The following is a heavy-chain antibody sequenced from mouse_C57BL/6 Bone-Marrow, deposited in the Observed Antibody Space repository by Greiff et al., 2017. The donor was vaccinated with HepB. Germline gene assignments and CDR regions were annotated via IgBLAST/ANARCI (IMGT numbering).Heavy chain of an antibody. V-gene: IGHV1-19*01. D-gene: IGHD3-2*02. J-gene: IGHJ2*01. CDR1: GYTFTDYY. CDR3: ARLIRRP. Sequence: EVKLMESGPVLVKPGASVKMSCKASGYTFTDYYMNWVKQSHGKSLEWIGVINPYNGGTSYNQKFKGKATLTVDKSSSTAYMELNSLTSEDSAVYYCARLIRRPWGQGTTLTVSS. CDR2: INPYNGGT.